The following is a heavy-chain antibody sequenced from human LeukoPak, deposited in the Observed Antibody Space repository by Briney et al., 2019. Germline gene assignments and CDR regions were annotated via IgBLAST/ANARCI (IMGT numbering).Heavy chain of an antibody. J-gene: IGHJ6*02. CDR2: MTPTSGNT. CDR1: GYTFTTYD. V-gene: IGHV1-8*02. CDR3: ARNPYRSGAMDV. D-gene: IGHD3-10*01. Sequence: ASVKVSCKASGYTFTTYDINWVRQATGQGLEWMGWMTPTSGNTGYAQKFQGRVTLTRNTSINTAYMELSSLRSDDTAVYYCARNPYRSGAMDVWGQGTTVTVSS.